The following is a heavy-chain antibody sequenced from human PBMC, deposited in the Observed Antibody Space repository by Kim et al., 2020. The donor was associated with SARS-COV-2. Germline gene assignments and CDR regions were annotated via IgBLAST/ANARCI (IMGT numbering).Heavy chain of an antibody. CDR3: ARRGSVYAYYGMDV. J-gene: IGHJ6*01. CDR1: GFTFSNHI. V-gene: IGHV3-23*01. D-gene: IGHD2-8*01. CDR2: ISPSGGST. Sequence: GVSLRLSCTTSGFTFSNHIMSWVRQAPGKGLEWVSGISPSGGSTYYADSVKGRFTFSRDNPQNTLYLQMNNLRAEDTATYYCARRGSVYAYYGMDVWGQGTPVTVSS.